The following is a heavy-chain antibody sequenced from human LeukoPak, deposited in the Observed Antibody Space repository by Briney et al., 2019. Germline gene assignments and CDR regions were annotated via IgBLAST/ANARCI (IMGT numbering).Heavy chain of an antibody. CDR2: ISSSSSYI. V-gene: IGHV3-21*01. D-gene: IGHD4-17*01. Sequence: PGGSLRLSCAASGFTFSSYSMNWVRQAPGKGLEWVSSISSSSSYIYYADSVKGRFTISRDNAKNSLYLQMNSLRAEDTAVYYCARGREKTVTTYFDYWGQGTLVTVSS. CDR1: GFTFSSYS. CDR3: ARGREKTVTTYFDY. J-gene: IGHJ4*02.